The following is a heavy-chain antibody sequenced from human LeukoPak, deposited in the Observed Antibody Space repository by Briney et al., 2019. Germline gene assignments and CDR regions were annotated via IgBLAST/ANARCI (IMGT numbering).Heavy chain of an antibody. J-gene: IGHJ6*04. Sequence: GGSLRLSCTASEFTFGNYAISWVRQAPGKGLEWLGFIRSKDNDGTTDYAASVKGRFIISRDDSKSVAYLEMNDVKIEDTAVYYCTRDRWGGGYISRGMDVWGKGTTVTISS. CDR1: EFTFGNYA. CDR3: TRDRWGGGYISRGMDV. CDR2: IRSKDNDGTT. D-gene: IGHD5-12*01. V-gene: IGHV3-49*04.